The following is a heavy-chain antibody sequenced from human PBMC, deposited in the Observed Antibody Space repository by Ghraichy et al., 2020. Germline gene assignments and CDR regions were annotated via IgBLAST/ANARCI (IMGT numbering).Heavy chain of an antibody. D-gene: IGHD4-17*01. J-gene: IGHJ4*02. CDR3: ARGLGTVTTWDY. CDR2: IYYSGST. V-gene: IGHV4-61*01. Sequence: SETLSLTCTVSGGSVSSGSYYWSWIRQPPGKGLEWIGYIYYSGSTNYNPSLKSRVTISVDTSKNQFSLKLSSVTAADTAVYYCARGLGTVTTWDYWGQGTLVTVSS. CDR1: GGSVSSGSYY.